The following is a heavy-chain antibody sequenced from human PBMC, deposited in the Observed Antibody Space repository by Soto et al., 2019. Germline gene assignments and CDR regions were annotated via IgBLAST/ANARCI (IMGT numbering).Heavy chain of an antibody. CDR3: ARDPWAADY. CDR1: GFTVSTKY. V-gene: IGHV3-66*01. J-gene: IGHJ4*02. CDR2: IYSGGST. D-gene: IGHD3-16*01. Sequence: GGSLRLSCAASGFTVSTKYMSWVRQAPGKGLEWVSVIYSGGSTFYADSVRGRFTISRDNSKNTVNLQMNSLRAEDTAVYYFARDPWAADYWGQETLITVSS.